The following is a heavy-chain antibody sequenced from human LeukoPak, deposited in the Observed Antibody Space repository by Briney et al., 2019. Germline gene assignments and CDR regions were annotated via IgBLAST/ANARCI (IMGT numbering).Heavy chain of an antibody. CDR1: GYSFTGYW. CDR2: IYLGDSDT. J-gene: IGHJ4*02. CDR3: ARAHTSGWSGDY. V-gene: IGHV5-51*01. D-gene: IGHD6-19*01. Sequence: KPGESLKISCKGSGYSFTGYWIVWVRQMPGKGLEWMGIIYLGDSDTRYSPTFQGQVTISADKSISTAYLHWSSLKASDTAMYYCARAHTSGWSGDYWGQGTLVTVSS.